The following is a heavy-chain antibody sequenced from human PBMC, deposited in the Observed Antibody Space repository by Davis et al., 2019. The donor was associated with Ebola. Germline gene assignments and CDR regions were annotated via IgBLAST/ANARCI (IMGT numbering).Heavy chain of an antibody. CDR3: ARQRRDGYSDFDY. CDR1: GGSFSGYY. CDR2: IYYSGST. V-gene: IGHV4-34*10. J-gene: IGHJ4*02. Sequence: SETLSLTCAVDGGSFSGYYWSWIRQPPGKGLEWIGYIYYSGSTYYNPSLESRLTMSVETSKNQFSLKLRSVTAADTAVYYCARQRRDGYSDFDYWGLGTLVTVSS. D-gene: IGHD5-24*01.